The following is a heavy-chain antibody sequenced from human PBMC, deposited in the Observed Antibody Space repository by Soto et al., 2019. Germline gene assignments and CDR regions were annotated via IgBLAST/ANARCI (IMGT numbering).Heavy chain of an antibody. J-gene: IGHJ5*02. Sequence: ASVKVSCKASGYTFTSYDINWVRQATGQGLEWMGWMNPNSGNTGYAQKFQGRVTMTRNTSISTAYMELSSLRSEDTAVYYCARGLGSYYDFCSGYGAFDPWGQGNLVTVSS. V-gene: IGHV1-8*01. D-gene: IGHD3-3*01. CDR2: MNPNSGNT. CDR1: GYTFTSYD. CDR3: ARGLGSYYDFCSGYGAFDP.